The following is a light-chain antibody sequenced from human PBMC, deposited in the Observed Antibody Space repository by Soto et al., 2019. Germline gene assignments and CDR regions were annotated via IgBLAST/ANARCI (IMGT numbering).Light chain of an antibody. Sequence: QSVLTQPPSASAAPGQKVTISCSGSSSNIGNNTVTWYQQLPGTAPKLLIYDNNKRPSGIPDRFSGSKSGTSASLAISGLQSEDEADYYCAAWDDSLNVVVFGGGTKLTVL. CDR1: SSNIGNNT. V-gene: IGLV1-44*01. J-gene: IGLJ2*01. CDR2: DNN. CDR3: AAWDDSLNVVV.